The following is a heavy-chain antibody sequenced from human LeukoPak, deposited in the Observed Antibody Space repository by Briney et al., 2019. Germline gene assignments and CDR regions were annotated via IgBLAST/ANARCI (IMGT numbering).Heavy chain of an antibody. J-gene: IGHJ4*02. CDR2: INPNSGGT. Sequence: ASVTVSCKASGYTFTGYYMHWVRQAPGQGLEWMGWINPNSGGTKYAQKFQGRVTMTRDTSISTAYMELSRLRSDDTAVYYCASGVGQEVVIVPAAGDFDYWGQGTLVTVSS. CDR1: GYTFTGYY. CDR3: ASGVGQEVVIVPAAGDFDY. V-gene: IGHV1-2*02. D-gene: IGHD2-2*01.